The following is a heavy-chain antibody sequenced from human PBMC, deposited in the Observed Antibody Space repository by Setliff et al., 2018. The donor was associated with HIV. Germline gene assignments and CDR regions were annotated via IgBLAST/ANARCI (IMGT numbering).Heavy chain of an antibody. Sequence: PSETLSLTCTVSGGSISSSSYYWGWIRQPPGKGLEWIGRLDYSGTTYYNPSLKSRVTISVDTSKNQFSLKLSSVTAADTAVYYCARDRHSYYYDSSGYYNWYFDLWGRGTLVTVSS. CDR3: ARDRHSYYYDSSGYYNWYFDL. V-gene: IGHV4-39*07. D-gene: IGHD3-22*01. J-gene: IGHJ2*01. CDR1: GGSISSSSYY. CDR2: LDYSGTT.